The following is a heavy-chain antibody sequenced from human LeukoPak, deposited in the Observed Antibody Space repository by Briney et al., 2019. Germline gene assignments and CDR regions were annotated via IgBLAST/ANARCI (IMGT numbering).Heavy chain of an antibody. J-gene: IGHJ4*02. CDR1: GFTFSSYG. CDR3: AKLVGSYSEPFDH. D-gene: IGHD1-26*01. CDR2: IRYDGSNK. V-gene: IGHV3-30*02. Sequence: GGSLRLSCAASGFTFSSYGMHWVRQAPGKGLEWVAFIRYDGSNKYYADSVKGRFTISRDNSKNTLYLQMNSLRAEDTAVYYCAKLVGSYSEPFDHWGQGTLVTVSS.